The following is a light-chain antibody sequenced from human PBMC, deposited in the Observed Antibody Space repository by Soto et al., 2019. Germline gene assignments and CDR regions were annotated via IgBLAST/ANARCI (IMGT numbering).Light chain of an antibody. Sequence: SGLTEPASVSGCPGQSITISCPGTSSDVGDYNYVSWYQHHPGKAPKLIIYEVRNRPSGVPHRFSGSKSGNTASLTVSGLQTEDEADYYCSAYAGSNNFVFGSGTKVTVL. V-gene: IGLV2-8*01. CDR2: EVR. J-gene: IGLJ1*01. CDR1: SSDVGDYNY. CDR3: SAYAGSNNFV.